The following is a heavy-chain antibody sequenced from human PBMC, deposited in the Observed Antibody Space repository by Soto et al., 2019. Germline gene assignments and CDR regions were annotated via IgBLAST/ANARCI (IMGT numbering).Heavy chain of an antibody. J-gene: IGHJ4*02. D-gene: IGHD1-26*01. V-gene: IGHV1-3*01. CDR2: INVGSGNT. CDR3: ARDLAKGGGSAGFDY. Sequence: QAQLVQSGAEMKKPGASVKVSCKAAGYTFSAYTMNWVRQAPGQSLEWMGWINVGSGNTRYSQNFQGRVSITRDTSASTVYMELTGLKSEDTAMYYCARDLAKGGGSAGFDYWGQGTLVTVSS. CDR1: GYTFSAYT.